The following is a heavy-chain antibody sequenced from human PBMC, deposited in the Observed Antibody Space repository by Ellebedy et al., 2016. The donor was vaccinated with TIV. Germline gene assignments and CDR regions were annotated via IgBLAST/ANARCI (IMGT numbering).Heavy chain of an antibody. D-gene: IGHD2-21*02. CDR2: ISWNSGSI. V-gene: IGHV3-9*01. J-gene: IGHJ4*02. CDR1: GFTFDDYA. Sequence: SLKISCAASGFTFDDYAMHWVRQAPEKGLEWVSSISWNSGSIGYADSVKGRFSISRDNAKNTLYLQINSLRAEDTAVYYCARGGGCGSGDCWAFDYWGQGTLVTVSS. CDR3: ARGGGCGSGDCWAFDY.